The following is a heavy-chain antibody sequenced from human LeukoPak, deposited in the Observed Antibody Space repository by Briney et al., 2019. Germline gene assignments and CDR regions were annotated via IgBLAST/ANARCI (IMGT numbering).Heavy chain of an antibody. CDR2: ISGSGSVT. Sequence: GGSLRLSCAASGFTFTNHAMSWVRQAPGKGLEWVCFISGSGSVTHYADSVRGRFTISRDNFKNTLSLLLSNLRADDTAVYYCATEWFTGTFLHYMYWGQGALVTVSS. V-gene: IGHV3-23*01. CDR1: GFTFTNHA. CDR3: ATEWFTGTFLHYMY. J-gene: IGHJ4*02. D-gene: IGHD1-26*01.